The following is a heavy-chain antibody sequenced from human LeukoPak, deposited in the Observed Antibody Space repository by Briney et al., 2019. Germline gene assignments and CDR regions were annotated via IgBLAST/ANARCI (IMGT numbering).Heavy chain of an antibody. CDR3: ARIRITGTHFDI. CDR1: GFTVSSNY. J-gene: IGHJ3*02. CDR2: IYSGGST. D-gene: IGHD1-20*01. Sequence: GGSLRLSCAASGFTVSSNYMSWVRQAPGKGLEWVSVIYSGGSTYYADSVKGRFTISRDNSKNTLYLQMNSLRAEDTAVYYCARIRITGTHFDIWGQGTMVTVSS. V-gene: IGHV3-53*01.